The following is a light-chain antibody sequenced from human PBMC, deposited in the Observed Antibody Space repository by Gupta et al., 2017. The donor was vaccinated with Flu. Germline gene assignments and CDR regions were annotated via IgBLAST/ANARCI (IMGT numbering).Light chain of an antibody. J-gene: IGKJ1*01. CDR1: QSISSY. Sequence: PSSLSASVGDRVTITCRASQSISSYLNWYQQKPGKAPKLLIYAACSVQSGVPSRFSGSGSGTDFTLTISRLQPEDFATYYCQQSYSTPWTFGQGTKVEIK. CDR2: AAC. CDR3: QQSYSTPWT. V-gene: IGKV1-39*01.